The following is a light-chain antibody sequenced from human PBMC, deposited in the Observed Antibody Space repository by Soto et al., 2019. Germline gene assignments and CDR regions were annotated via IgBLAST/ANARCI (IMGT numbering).Light chain of an antibody. CDR1: GSNIGTYT. Sequence: QSVLTQPPSASGTPGQRVTISCSGSGSNIGTYTVNWYQQLPGTAPRLLIYGNTDRPSGVPDRYSGSKSGTSASLAITGRQAEGAPDDYCQAQDSSLSGYVFGNGTKVT. CDR2: GNT. J-gene: IGLJ1*01. CDR3: QAQDSSLSGYV. V-gene: IGLV1-44*01.